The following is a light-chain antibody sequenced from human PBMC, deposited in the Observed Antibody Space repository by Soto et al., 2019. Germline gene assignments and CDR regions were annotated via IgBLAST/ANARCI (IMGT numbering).Light chain of an antibody. V-gene: IGKV3-15*01. J-gene: IGKJ1*01. CDR2: GAS. CDR1: QSVGTT. Sequence: EIVMTQSPATLSVSQGEGATLSCRASQSVGTTLAWYQQRPGQAPRVLIYGASTRATGIPARFSGSGSGTEFTLTISSLQSEDFAVYYCQHYSTWFWTFGQGTKVEIK. CDR3: QHYSTWFWT.